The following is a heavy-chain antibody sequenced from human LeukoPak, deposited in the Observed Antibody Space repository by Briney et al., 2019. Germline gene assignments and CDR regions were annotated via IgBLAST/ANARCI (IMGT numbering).Heavy chain of an antibody. D-gene: IGHD4-17*01. J-gene: IGHJ4*02. CDR3: ARVRGYDYGDYE. Sequence: GGSLRLSCAASGFTFSSYRMHWVRQAPGKGLVWVSRINSDGSSTSYADSVKGRFTISRDNAKNTLYLQMNSLRAEDTAVYYCARVRGYDYGDYEWGQGTLVTVSS. V-gene: IGHV3-74*01. CDR2: INSDGSST. CDR1: GFTFSSYR.